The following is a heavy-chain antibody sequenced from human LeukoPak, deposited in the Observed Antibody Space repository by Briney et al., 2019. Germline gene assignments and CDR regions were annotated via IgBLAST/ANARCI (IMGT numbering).Heavy chain of an antibody. V-gene: IGHV4-59*03. D-gene: IGHD4-23*01. CDR3: DGGNGAFDY. CDR2: IYYSGSA. CDR1: GGSISSSY. J-gene: IGHJ4*02. Sequence: SETLSLTCTVSGGSISSSYWSWIRQPPGKGLEWIGYIYYSGSANYNPSVKSRVTISVDTSKNQFSLKLSSVTAADTAVYAGDGGNGAFDYWGQGTLVTVSS.